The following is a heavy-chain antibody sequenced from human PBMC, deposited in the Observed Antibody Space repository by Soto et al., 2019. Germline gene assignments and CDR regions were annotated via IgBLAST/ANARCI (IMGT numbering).Heavy chain of an antibody. J-gene: IGHJ4*02. Sequence: QVQLVQSGAEVKKPGSSVKVACKTSGGTFSNDIITWVRQAPGQGLEWMVRIIPLLDIANYAQKFQGRVTITADKYTSTAYMELHSLRSADTAVYYCARDSPIGSTFSGYDAIDYWGQGTLVTVSS. CDR3: ARDSPIGSTFSGYDAIDY. V-gene: IGHV1-69*08. CDR2: IIPLLDIA. D-gene: IGHD5-12*01. CDR1: GGTFSNDI.